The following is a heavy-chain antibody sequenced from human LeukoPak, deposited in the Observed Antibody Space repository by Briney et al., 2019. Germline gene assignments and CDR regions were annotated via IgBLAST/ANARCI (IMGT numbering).Heavy chain of an antibody. CDR1: GFIFSSYW. V-gene: IGHV3-7*01. Sequence: GGSLRLSCAASGFIFSSYWMSWVRQAPGKGLEGVANIKQDGSEKYYVDSVKGRFTISRDNAKNSLYLQMNSLRAEDTAVYYCARAQAPNYYYYYYMDVWGKGTTVTVSS. D-gene: IGHD6-6*01. J-gene: IGHJ6*03. CDR3: ARAQAPNYYYYYYMDV. CDR2: IKQDGSEK.